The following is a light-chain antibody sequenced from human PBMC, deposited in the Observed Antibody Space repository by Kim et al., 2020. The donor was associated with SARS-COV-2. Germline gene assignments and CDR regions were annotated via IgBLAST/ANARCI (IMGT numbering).Light chain of an antibody. CDR3: QAWDSSTFYV. V-gene: IGLV3-1*01. CDR2: QDS. CDR1: KLGDKY. J-gene: IGLJ1*01. Sequence: SHRQTASITCSGDKLGDKYACWYQQKPGQSPVLVIYQDSKRPSGIPGRFSGSNSGNTATLTISGTQAMDEADYYCQAWDSSTFYVFGTGTKVTVL.